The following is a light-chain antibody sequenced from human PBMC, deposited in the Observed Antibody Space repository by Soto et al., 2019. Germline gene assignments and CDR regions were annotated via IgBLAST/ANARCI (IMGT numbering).Light chain of an antibody. Sequence: QSVLTQPPSVSAAPGQKVTISCSGSSSNIGNNYVSWYQQLPGTAPKLLIYDNNKRPSGIPDRFSGSKSGTSATLGITGLQTGDEADYYCGPWDSSLSAGVFGVGTKLTVL. CDR1: SSNIGNNY. CDR2: DNN. J-gene: IGLJ2*01. CDR3: GPWDSSLSAGV. V-gene: IGLV1-51*01.